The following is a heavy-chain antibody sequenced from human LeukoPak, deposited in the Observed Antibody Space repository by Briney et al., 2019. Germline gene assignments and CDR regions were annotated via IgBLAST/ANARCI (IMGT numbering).Heavy chain of an antibody. CDR2: IIPILGIA. J-gene: IGHJ4*02. Sequence: ASVKVSCKASGGTFSSYAISWVRQAPGQGLEWMGRIIPILGIANYAQKFQGRVTITADKSTSTAYMELSSLRSEDTAVYYCARLALTDCSGGSRYWNHFDYWGQGTLVTVSS. V-gene: IGHV1-69*04. D-gene: IGHD2-15*01. CDR1: GGTFSSYA. CDR3: ARLALTDCSGGSRYWNHFDY.